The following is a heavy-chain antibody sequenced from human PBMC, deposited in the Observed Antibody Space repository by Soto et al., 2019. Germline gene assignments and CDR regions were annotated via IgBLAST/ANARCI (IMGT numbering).Heavy chain of an antibody. V-gene: IGHV4-39*01. CDR1: GGSISSSSYY. D-gene: IGHD3-22*01. CDR3: ARQVPLLYYDSSGYYLDY. J-gene: IGHJ4*02. CDR2: IYYSGST. Sequence: SETLSLTCTVSGGSISSSSYYWGWIRQPPGKGLEWIGSIYYSGSTYYKPSLKSRVTISVDTSKNQFSLKLSSVTAAVTAVFYCARQVPLLYYDSSGYYLDYWGQGTLVTAPQ.